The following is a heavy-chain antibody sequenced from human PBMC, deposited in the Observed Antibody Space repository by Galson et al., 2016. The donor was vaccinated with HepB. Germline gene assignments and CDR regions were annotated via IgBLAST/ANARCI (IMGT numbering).Heavy chain of an antibody. Sequence: SLRLSCAVSGLSFDIHAMNWVRLAPGKGLQWVSTISTSGADTYYTDSVKGRFTISRDNSKNMLYLQMNTLRVEDTAIYYCAKDADILTGYPYYFDYWGQGTLVSVSS. CDR2: ISTSGADT. CDR3: AKDADILTGYPYYFDY. J-gene: IGHJ4*02. V-gene: IGHV3-23*01. CDR1: GLSFDIHA. D-gene: IGHD3-9*01.